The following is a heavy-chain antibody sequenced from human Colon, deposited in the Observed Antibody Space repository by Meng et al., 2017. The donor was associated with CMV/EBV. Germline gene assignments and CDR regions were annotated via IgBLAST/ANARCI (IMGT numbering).Heavy chain of an antibody. CDR1: GGSVSGYY. Sequence: ESLKISCIVAGGSVSGYYWSWSRQPPGKGLEWIGYVHYSGMTHYNPSLMNRVTISVDTSKNQFSLNVESVTAADTAVYYCAQLRGITGWFDPWGQGTLVTVSS. J-gene: IGHJ5*02. CDR3: AQLRGITGWFDP. D-gene: IGHD1-14*01. CDR2: VHYSGMT. V-gene: IGHV4-59*02.